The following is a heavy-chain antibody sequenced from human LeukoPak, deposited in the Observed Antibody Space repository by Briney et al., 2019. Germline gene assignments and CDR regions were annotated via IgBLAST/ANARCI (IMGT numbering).Heavy chain of an antibody. V-gene: IGHV3-23*01. Sequence: GGSLRLSCAASGFTFSSYAMTWVRQAPGKGLEWVSTIIGNGGSTKYADSVKGRFTISRDNSKNTLYLQMNSLRAEDTAVYYCANPPYGDYPDYWGQGTLVTVSS. CDR1: GFTFSSYA. D-gene: IGHD4-17*01. CDR3: ANPPYGDYPDY. CDR2: IIGNGGST. J-gene: IGHJ4*02.